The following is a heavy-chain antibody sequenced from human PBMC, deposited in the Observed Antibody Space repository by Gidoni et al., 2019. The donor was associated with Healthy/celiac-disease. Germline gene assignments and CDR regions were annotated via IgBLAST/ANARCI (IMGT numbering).Heavy chain of an antibody. CDR3: ARPGSIVGATLGAFDI. CDR2: IYYSGST. CDR1: GGPISSSSYY. J-gene: IGHJ3*02. V-gene: IGHV4-39*01. Sequence: QLQLQESGPGLVKPSETLSLTCTVSGGPISSSSYYWGWIRQPPGKGLEWIGSIYYSGSTYYNPSLKSRVTISVDTSKNQFSLKLSSVTAADTAVYYCARPGSIVGATLGAFDIWGQGTMVTVSS. D-gene: IGHD1-26*01.